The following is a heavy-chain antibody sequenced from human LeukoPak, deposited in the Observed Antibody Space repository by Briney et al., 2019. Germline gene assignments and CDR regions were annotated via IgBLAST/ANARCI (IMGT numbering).Heavy chain of an antibody. CDR3: ARSSHSSGYYYYFDY. V-gene: IGHV1-69*13. J-gene: IGHJ4*02. CDR1: GGTFSSYA. CDR2: IIPIFGTA. Sequence: SVKVSCKDSGGTFSSYAISWVRQAPGQGLEWMGGIIPIFGTANYAQKFQGRVTITADESTSTAYMELSSLRSEDTAVYYCARSSHSSGYYYYFDYWGQGTLVTVSS. D-gene: IGHD3-22*01.